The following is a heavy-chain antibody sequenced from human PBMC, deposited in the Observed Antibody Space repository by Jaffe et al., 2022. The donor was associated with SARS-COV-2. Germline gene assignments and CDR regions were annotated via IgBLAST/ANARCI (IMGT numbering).Heavy chain of an antibody. Sequence: EVQLLESGGGLVQPGGSLRLSCAASGFTFSSYAMSWVRQAPGKGLEWVAAIGGSGGSTYYADSVKGRFTISRDNSKNTLYLQTNSLRAEDTAVYYCAPLAVAGTVDSWGQGTLVTVSS. J-gene: IGHJ4*02. V-gene: IGHV3-23*01. CDR1: GFTFSSYA. D-gene: IGHD6-19*01. CDR3: APLAVAGTVDS. CDR2: IGGSGGST.